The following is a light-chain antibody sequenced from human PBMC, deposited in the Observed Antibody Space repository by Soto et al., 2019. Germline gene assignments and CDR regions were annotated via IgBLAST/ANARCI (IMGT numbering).Light chain of an antibody. CDR2: GAS. CDR3: QQYNNWPPIT. V-gene: IGKV3-15*01. J-gene: IGKJ5*01. CDR1: QSISSW. Sequence: MTQSPSTLSASVGDRVTITCRASQSISSWLAWYQQKPGQTPRVLIYGASTRATGIPARFSGSGSGTEFTLTISSLQSEDFAVYYCQQYNNWPPITFGQGTRLEIK.